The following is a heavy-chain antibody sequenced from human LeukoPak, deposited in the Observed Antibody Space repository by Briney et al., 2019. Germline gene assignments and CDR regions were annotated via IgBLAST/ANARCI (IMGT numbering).Heavy chain of an antibody. D-gene: IGHD3-10*01. Sequence: GASVKVSCKASGYTFTGYYMHWVRQAPGQGLEWMGWINPNSGGTNYAQKLQGRVTMTEDTSTDTAYMELSSLRSEDTAVYYCATQREFGEWFYYFDYWGQGTLVTVSS. CDR1: GYTFTGYY. CDR3: ATQREFGEWFYYFDY. V-gene: IGHV1-2*02. CDR2: INPNSGGT. J-gene: IGHJ4*02.